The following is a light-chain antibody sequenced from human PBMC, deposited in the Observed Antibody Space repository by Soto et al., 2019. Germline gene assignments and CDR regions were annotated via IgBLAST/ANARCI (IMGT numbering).Light chain of an antibody. J-gene: IGLJ2*01. CDR1: SSDVGSYNL. CDR2: EVS. V-gene: IGLV2-23*02. Sequence: QSALTQSASVSGSPGQSITISCTGTSSDVGSYNLVSWYQQHPGKAPKLMIYEVSKRPSGVSNRFSGSKSGNTASLTISGLQAEDEADYYCCSYAGSSVFGGGTKLTVL. CDR3: CSYAGSSV.